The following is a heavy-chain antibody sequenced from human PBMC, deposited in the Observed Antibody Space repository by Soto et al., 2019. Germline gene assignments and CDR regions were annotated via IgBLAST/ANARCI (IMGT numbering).Heavy chain of an antibody. V-gene: IGHV3-30-3*01. CDR1: GFTFSSYA. Sequence: GGSLRLSCAASGFTFSSYAMHWVRQAAGKGLERVAVISYDGSNKYYAASVKGRFTISRDNSKNTLYLQMNSLRAEDTAVYYCARAVSGSPLAPIDYRGQGPLVTVSP. CDR2: ISYDGSNK. CDR3: ARAVSGSPLAPIDY. J-gene: IGHJ4*02. D-gene: IGHD1-26*01.